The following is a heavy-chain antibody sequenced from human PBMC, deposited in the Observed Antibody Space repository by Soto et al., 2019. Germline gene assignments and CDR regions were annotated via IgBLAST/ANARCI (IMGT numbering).Heavy chain of an antibody. CDR2: ISDGGGST. V-gene: IGHV3-23*01. CDR3: AKEYCGVDCALDF. J-gene: IGHJ4*02. D-gene: IGHD2-21*02. Sequence: GGSLRLSCAASGFSFSSYAMSWVRQAPGKGLEWVSSISDGGGSTNYADSVRGRFTIARDRSKNTLYLHMISLRAEDTAVYYCAKEYCGVDCALDFWGQGALVTVSS. CDR1: GFSFSSYA.